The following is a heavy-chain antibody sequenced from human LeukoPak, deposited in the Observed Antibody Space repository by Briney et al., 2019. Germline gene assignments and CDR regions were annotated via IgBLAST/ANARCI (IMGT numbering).Heavy chain of an antibody. V-gene: IGHV4-59*01. CDR3: ARVITRGAFDI. J-gene: IGHJ3*02. CDR1: GGSISSYY. CDR2: IYYSGST. Sequence: SETLPLTCTVSGGSISSYYWSWIRQPPGKGLEWIGYIYYSGSTNYNPSLKSRVTISVDTSKNQFSLKLSSVTAADTAVYYCARVITRGAFDIWGQGTMVTVSS. D-gene: IGHD7-27*01.